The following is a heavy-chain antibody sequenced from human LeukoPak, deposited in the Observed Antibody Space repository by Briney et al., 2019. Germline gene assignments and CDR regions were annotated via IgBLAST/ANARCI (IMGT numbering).Heavy chain of an antibody. D-gene: IGHD1-20*01. J-gene: IGHJ4*02. CDR3: ARAPTLHITGTLEFDY. CDR2: IIPIFGTA. CDR1: GGTFSSYA. V-gene: IGHV1-69*05. Sequence: SVKVSCKASGGTFSSYAISWVRQAPGQGLGWMGRIIPIFGTANYAQKFQGRVTITTDESTSTAYMELSSLRSEDTAVYYCARAPTLHITGTLEFDYWGQGTLVTVSS.